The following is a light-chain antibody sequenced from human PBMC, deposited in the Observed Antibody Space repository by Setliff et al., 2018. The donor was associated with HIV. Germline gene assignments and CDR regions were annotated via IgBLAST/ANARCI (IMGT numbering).Light chain of an antibody. CDR2: EAK. CDR3: SSYTGSDTFDV. V-gene: IGLV2-23*02. CDR1: NSDIGTYDL. J-gene: IGLJ1*01. Sequence: QSALTQPASVSGSPGQAITISCTGNNSDIGTYDLVSWYQQHPGRAPKLTIFEAKRRPSGVSDRFSGSKSGNTASLTISGLQAEDEATYFYSSYTGSDTFDVFGTGTKVTVL.